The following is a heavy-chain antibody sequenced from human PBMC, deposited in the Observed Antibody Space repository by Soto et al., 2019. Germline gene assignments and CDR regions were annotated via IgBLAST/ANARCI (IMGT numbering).Heavy chain of an antibody. D-gene: IGHD6-6*01. J-gene: IGHJ1*01. V-gene: IGHV1-18*01. CDR1: GYTFTSYG. CDR2: ISAYNGNT. CDR3: ALEGRAARAQEYFQH. Sequence: ASVKVSCKASGYTFTSYGISWVRQAPGQGLEWMGWISAYNGNTNYAQKLQGRVTMTTDTSTSTAYMELRSLRSDDTAVYYCALEGRAARAQEYFQHWAQRTLVTVSS.